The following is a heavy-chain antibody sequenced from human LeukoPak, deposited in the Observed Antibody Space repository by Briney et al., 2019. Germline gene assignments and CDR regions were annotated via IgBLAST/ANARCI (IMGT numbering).Heavy chain of an antibody. Sequence: GGSLRLSCAASGLIFSSHAMHWVRQAPGKGLEWVANIKQDGSEKYYVDSVKGRFTISRDNAKNSLYQQMNSLRAEDTAVYYCGSSHYYDSGGYYYDYRGQGTLVTVSS. V-gene: IGHV3-7*03. CDR2: IKQDGSEK. J-gene: IGHJ4*02. CDR3: GSSHYYDSGGYYYDY. D-gene: IGHD3-22*01. CDR1: GLIFSSHA.